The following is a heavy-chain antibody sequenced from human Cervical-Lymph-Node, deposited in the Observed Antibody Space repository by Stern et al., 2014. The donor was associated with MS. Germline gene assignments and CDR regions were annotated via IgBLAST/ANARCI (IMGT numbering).Heavy chain of an antibody. CDR3: ASSLVASGH. Sequence: VQLLESGAEVKKPGSSVKVSCKASGGTFSTHPITWVRQAPGQGLEWIGGIIPFLNTANYAQKFQGRITITADKSTGTTYMEISRLRSDDTAVYYCASSLVASGHWGQGTLVIVS. D-gene: IGHD2-8*02. CDR1: GGTFSTHP. CDR2: IIPFLNTA. V-gene: IGHV1-69*06. J-gene: IGHJ4*02.